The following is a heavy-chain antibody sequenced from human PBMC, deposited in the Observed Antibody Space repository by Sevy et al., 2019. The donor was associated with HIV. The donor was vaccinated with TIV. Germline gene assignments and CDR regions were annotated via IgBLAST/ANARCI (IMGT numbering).Heavy chain of an antibody. J-gene: IGHJ4*02. CDR3: ASRHYYGSGSYPDS. D-gene: IGHD3-10*01. CDR1: GFTFSNAW. V-gene: IGHV3-15*01. CDR2: SKSKTDGGTI. Sequence: GGSLRLSCAASGFTFSNAWMSWVRQAPGKGLEWVGHSKSKTDGGTIDYAAPVKGRFSISRDDSKNTLYLQMNSLKIEDTAVYYCASRHYYGSGSYPDSWGQGILVTVSS.